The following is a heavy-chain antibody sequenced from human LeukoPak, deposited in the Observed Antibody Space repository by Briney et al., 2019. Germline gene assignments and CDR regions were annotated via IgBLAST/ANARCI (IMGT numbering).Heavy chain of an antibody. CDR3: ATSQYSGSYHTD. D-gene: IGHD1-26*01. Sequence: GGSLRLSCAASGFTFSNYWMHWVRQAPGMGLVLVSHINSDGSGTSYADSVKGRFTISRDNAKNTLYLQMNSLRAEDTAVYYCATSQYSGSYHTDWGQGTLVSVSS. CDR1: GFTFSNYW. V-gene: IGHV3-74*01. CDR2: INSDGSGT. J-gene: IGHJ4*02.